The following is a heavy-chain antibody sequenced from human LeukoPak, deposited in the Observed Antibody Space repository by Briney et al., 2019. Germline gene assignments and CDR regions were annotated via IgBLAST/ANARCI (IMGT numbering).Heavy chain of an antibody. D-gene: IGHD2-15*01. CDR2: ISGSGGST. J-gene: IGHJ4*02. V-gene: IGHV3-23*01. CDR1: GFTFSSYA. CDR3: ANIVVVVAATPPVDY. Sequence: GGSLRLSCAASGFTFSSYAMSWVRQATGKGLEWVSAISGSGGSTYYADSVKGRFTISRDNSKNTLYLQMNSLRAEDTAVYYCANIVVVVAATPPVDYWGQGTLVTVSS.